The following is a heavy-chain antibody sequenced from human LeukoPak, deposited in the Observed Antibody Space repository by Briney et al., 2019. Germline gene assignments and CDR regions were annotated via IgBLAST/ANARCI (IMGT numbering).Heavy chain of an antibody. Sequence: PSQTLSLTCTVSGGSISSGSYYWSWIRQPAGKGLEWIGRIYTSGSTNYNPSLKSRVTISVDTSKNQFPLKLSSVTAADTALYYCARQVAAAGRIHDYWGQGTLVTVSS. J-gene: IGHJ4*02. CDR2: IYTSGST. CDR3: ARQVAAAGRIHDY. CDR1: GGSISSGSYY. D-gene: IGHD6-13*01. V-gene: IGHV4-61*02.